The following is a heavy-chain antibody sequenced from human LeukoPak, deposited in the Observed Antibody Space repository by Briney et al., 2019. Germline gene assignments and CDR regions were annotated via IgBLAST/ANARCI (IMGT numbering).Heavy chain of an antibody. CDR1: GDSVSSNSAA. Sequence: SQTLSLTCAISGDSVSSNSAAWNWIRQSPSRGLEWLGRTYYRSKWYTYYAVSVKSRISTNRDTSKNQISLQLNSMTPEDTAVYYCARSTGPIDYWGQGTLVTVSS. CDR2: TYYRSKWYT. V-gene: IGHV6-1*01. CDR3: ARSTGPIDY. J-gene: IGHJ4*02. D-gene: IGHD1-1*01.